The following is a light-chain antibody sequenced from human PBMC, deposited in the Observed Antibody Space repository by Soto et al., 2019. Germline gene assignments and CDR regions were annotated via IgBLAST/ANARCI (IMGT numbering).Light chain of an antibody. J-gene: IGLJ1*01. CDR1: SSDVGGYNY. CDR3: CSYTVSGTYV. Sequence: QSALTQPASVSGSPGQSITISCTGTSSDVGGYNYVSWHQQHPGKAPKLMIYAVSNRPSGVSNRFSGSKSGNTATLTISGLQAEDEADYYCCSYTVSGTYVFGTGTKVTVL. CDR2: AVS. V-gene: IGLV2-14*01.